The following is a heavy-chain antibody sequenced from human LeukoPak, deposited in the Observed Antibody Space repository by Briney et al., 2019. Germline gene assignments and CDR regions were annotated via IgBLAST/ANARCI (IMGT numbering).Heavy chain of an antibody. V-gene: IGHV4-34*01. CDR2: INHSGST. J-gene: IGHJ2*01. CDR3: ARVRRYFDL. Sequence: PSETLSLTCAVYGGSLSGYYWSWIRQPPGKGLEWIGEINHSGSTNYNPSLKSRVTISVDTSKNQFSLKLSSVTAADTAVYYCARVRRYFDLWGRGTLVTVSS. CDR1: GGSLSGYY.